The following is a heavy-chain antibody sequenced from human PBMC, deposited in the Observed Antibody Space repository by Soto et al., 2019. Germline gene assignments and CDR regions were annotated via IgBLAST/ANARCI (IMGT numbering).Heavy chain of an antibody. J-gene: IGHJ4*02. D-gene: IGHD5-18*01. CDR1: GGSFSGYY. Sequence: SETLSLTCAVYGGSFSGYYWSWIRQPPGKGLEWIGEINHSGSTNYNPSLKGRVTISVDTSKNQFSLKLSSVTAADTAVYYCARGLRGYSYGRLDYWGQGTLVTVSS. CDR3: ARGLRGYSYGRLDY. CDR2: INHSGST. V-gene: IGHV4-34*01.